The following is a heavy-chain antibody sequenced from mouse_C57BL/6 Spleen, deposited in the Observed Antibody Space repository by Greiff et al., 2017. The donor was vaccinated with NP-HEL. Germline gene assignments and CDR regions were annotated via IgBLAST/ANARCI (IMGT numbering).Heavy chain of an antibody. J-gene: IGHJ4*01. CDR3: TRAFITTVVATPMDY. CDR1: GYTFTSYW. CDR2: IYPGNSDT. Sequence: VQLQQSGTVLARPGASVKMSCKTSGYTFTSYWMHWVKQRPGQGLEWIGAIYPGNSDTSYNQKFKGKAKLTAVTSASTAYMELSSLTNEDSAVYYCTRAFITTVVATPMDYWGQGTSVTVSS. V-gene: IGHV1-5*01. D-gene: IGHD1-1*01.